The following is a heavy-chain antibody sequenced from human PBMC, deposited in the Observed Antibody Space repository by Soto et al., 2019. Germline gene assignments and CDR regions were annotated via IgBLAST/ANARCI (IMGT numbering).Heavy chain of an antibody. CDR2: IYTSGST. CDR3: AREEYALDV. J-gene: IGHJ6*02. CDR1: GGSISSFY. Sequence: QVQLQESGPGLVKPSETLSLTCSVSGGSISSFYWSWIRQTSEEGLEWIGRIYTSGSTTYNPTLKSRVTMSIDTSQSQISLEVKSVTAADTAIYYCAREEYALDVWGQGSTVTVS. V-gene: IGHV4-4*07.